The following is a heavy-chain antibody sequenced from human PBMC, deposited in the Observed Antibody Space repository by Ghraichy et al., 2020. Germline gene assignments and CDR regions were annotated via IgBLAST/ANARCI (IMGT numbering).Heavy chain of an antibody. CDR2: ISSSSSYI. CDR1: GFTFSSYS. CDR3: ARGGPVQHPPGQPHDFDY. D-gene: IGHD1-1*01. Sequence: GGSLRLSCAASGFTFSSYSMNWVRQAPGKGLEWVSSISSSSSYIYYADSVKGRFTISRDNAKNSLYLQMNSLRAEDTAVYYCARGGPVQHPPGQPHDFDYWGQGTLVTVSS. J-gene: IGHJ4*02. V-gene: IGHV3-21*01.